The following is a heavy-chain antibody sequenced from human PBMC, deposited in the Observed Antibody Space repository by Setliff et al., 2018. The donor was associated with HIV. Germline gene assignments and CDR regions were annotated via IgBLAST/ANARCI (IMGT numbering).Heavy chain of an antibody. CDR3: ARHRVDTSMLVVKSPGAFDL. V-gene: IGHV5-51*01. D-gene: IGHD3-22*01. CDR1: GYSFGDYW. J-gene: IGHJ3*01. CDR2: IFPADSDT. Sequence: GESLKISCRGFGYSFGDYWIGWVRQKPGKGLEWMGIIFPADSDTRVSPSFQGQVSISADRSTYAAFLQCTSLKASDTGMYFCARHRVDTSMLVVKSPGAFDLWGQGTLVTVSS.